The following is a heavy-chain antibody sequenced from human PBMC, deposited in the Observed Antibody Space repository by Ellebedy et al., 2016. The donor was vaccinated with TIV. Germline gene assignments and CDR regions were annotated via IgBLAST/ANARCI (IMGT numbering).Heavy chain of an antibody. D-gene: IGHD5-18*01. Sequence: PGGSLRLSCVASGFTVTTNYMNWVRQAPGKGLEWVSVIFSAADGGETHYADSVKGRFTISRDNSKSTLDLQMNSLRAEDTAVYFCAKDRTPGDGYWVFDYWGQGTLVTASS. J-gene: IGHJ4*02. CDR2: IFSAADGGET. CDR3: AKDRTPGDGYWVFDY. CDR1: GFTVTTNY. V-gene: IGHV3-53*01.